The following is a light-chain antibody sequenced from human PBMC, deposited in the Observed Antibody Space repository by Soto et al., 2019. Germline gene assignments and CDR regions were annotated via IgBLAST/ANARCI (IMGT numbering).Light chain of an antibody. CDR1: QGISSR. V-gene: IGKV1-12*01. CDR3: QQYYSFPWT. CDR2: AAS. J-gene: IGKJ1*01. Sequence: DIQMTQSPSSVSASVVDRVTITCRASQGISSRLAWYQQKPGKAPNLLIYAASSLQSGVPSRFSGSGSGTDFTLTTSCLQSEDFATYYCQQYYSFPWTFGQGTKVDIK.